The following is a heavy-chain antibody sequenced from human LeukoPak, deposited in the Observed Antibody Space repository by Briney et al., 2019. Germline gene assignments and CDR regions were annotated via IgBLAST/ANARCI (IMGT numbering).Heavy chain of an antibody. CDR2: INQDGSEK. V-gene: IGHV3-7*01. CDR3: VRELNGHDYYVFDYMDV. D-gene: IGHD5-12*01. Sequence: GGSLRLSCAASGFMFNKYWMTWVRQAPGKGLEWVANINQDGSEKYYVDSVKGRFTISRDNARNSLFVQLNSLRAEDTGTYYCVRELNGHDYYVFDYMDVWGEGAAVTVSS. J-gene: IGHJ6*03. CDR1: GFMFNKYW.